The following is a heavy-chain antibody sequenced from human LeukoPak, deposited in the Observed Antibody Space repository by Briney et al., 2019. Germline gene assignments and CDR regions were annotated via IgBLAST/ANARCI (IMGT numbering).Heavy chain of an antibody. Sequence: ASVKVSCKASGYMFTGYYMHWVRQASGGGLEWMGWMNPNTSDTNYAQKFQGRVTMTRDTSISTAYMELSRLRSDDTAVYYCARSNYDSSGFYNCFAPWGQGTPVTVSS. V-gene: IGHV1-2*02. D-gene: IGHD3-22*01. CDR3: ARSNYDSSGFYNCFAP. CDR1: GYMFTGYY. CDR2: MNPNTSDT. J-gene: IGHJ5*02.